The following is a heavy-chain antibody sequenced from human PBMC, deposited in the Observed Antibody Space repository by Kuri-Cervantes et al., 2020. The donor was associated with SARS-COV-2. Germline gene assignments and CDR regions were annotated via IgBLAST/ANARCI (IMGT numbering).Heavy chain of an antibody. CDR1: GFTFSSYA. D-gene: IGHD1-26*01. CDR2: ISGSGGST. CDR3: ARDVIVGPNWFDP. J-gene: IGHJ5*02. Sequence: GESLKISCAASGFTFSSYAMSWVRQAPGKGLEWVSAISGSGGSTYYADSVKGRFTISRDNAKNSLYLQMNSLRAEDTAVYYCARDVIVGPNWFDPWGHGTLVTVSS. V-gene: IGHV3-23*01.